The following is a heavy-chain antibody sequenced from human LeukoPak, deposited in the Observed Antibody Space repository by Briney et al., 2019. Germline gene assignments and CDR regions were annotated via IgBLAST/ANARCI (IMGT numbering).Heavy chain of an antibody. Sequence: GRSLRLSCAASGFTFSNFAMHWVRQAPGKGLEWVAVISYDGDNEYYADSVKGQSTISRDNSKDRLYLQMNSLRPEDTAMYYCARVRGGRSWYYYGMDVWGRGTTVTVSS. D-gene: IGHD3-16*01. V-gene: IGHV3-30-3*01. CDR2: ISYDGDNE. J-gene: IGHJ6*02. CDR1: GFTFSNFA. CDR3: ARVRGGRSWYYYGMDV.